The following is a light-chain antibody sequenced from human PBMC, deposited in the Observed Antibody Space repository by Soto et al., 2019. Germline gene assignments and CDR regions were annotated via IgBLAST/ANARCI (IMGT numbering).Light chain of an antibody. V-gene: IGLV2-23*02. CDR2: EVT. CDR3: CSYAAIYV. CDR1: SRDVGRYNL. J-gene: IGLJ1*01. Sequence: QSVLTQPASVSGSPGQSITISCTGTSRDVGRYNLVSWYQQHPGKAPKLMIYEVTKRPSGVSHRFSGSKSGTTASLTISGLQAEDEADYYCCSYAAIYVFGSGTKVTV.